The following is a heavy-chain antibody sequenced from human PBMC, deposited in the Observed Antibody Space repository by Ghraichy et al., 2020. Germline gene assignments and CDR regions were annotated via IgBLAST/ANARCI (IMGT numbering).Heavy chain of an antibody. J-gene: IGHJ4*02. CDR3: ARYSSKTFDY. Sequence: SETLSLTCTVSGGSISSSCYYWGWNRQPPGQGLDWIGSSYYSGSTYYNPSLKSRVTISVDTSKNQFALKLSSATAADTAVYYCARYSSKTFDYWGQGALVTVSS. D-gene: IGHD5-18*01. CDR1: GGSISSSCYY. V-gene: IGHV4-39*01. CDR2: SYYSGST.